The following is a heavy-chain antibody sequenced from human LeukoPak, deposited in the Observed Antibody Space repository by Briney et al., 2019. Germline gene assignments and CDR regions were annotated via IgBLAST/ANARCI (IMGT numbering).Heavy chain of an antibody. V-gene: IGHV1-24*01. CDR2: FDPEDGET. Sequence: ASVKVSCKVSGYTLTELSMHWMRQAPGKGLEWMGGFDPEDGETIYAQKFQGRVTMTEDTSTDTAYMELSSLRSEDTAVYYCATVKGGVTSSGYYYLFDYWGQGTLVTVSS. D-gene: IGHD3-22*01. J-gene: IGHJ4*02. CDR3: ATVKGGVTSSGYYYLFDY. CDR1: GYTLTELS.